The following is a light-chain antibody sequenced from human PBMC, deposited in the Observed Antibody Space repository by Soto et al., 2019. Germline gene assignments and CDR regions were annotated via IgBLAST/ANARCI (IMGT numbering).Light chain of an antibody. J-gene: IGLJ1*01. CDR2: EVA. V-gene: IGLV2-23*02. CDR1: SGDVGSYSL. Sequence: QCVLTQPASVSGSPGQSITISCTGTSGDVGSYSLVSWYQQHPGKAPQLMIYEVAKRPSGVSSRFSGSKSGNTASLTISGLPAEDEADYYCCSYAGTRSYVCGAGTKVTVL. CDR3: CSYAGTRSYV.